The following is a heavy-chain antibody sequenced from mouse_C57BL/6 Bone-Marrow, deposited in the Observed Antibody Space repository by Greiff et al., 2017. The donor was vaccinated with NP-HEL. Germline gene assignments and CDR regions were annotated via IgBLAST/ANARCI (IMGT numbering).Heavy chain of an antibody. CDR1: GFTFSNYY. Sequence: EVQRVESGGGLVQPGGSLKLSCAASGFTFSNYYMYWVRQTPEKRLEWVAYISNGGGSTYYPDTVKGRFTISRDNAKNTLYLQMSRLKSEDTAMYYCARRGYYGNYFIFDYWGQGTTLTVSS. CDR3: ARRGYYGNYFIFDY. V-gene: IGHV5-12*01. J-gene: IGHJ2*01. D-gene: IGHD2-1*01. CDR2: ISNGGGST.